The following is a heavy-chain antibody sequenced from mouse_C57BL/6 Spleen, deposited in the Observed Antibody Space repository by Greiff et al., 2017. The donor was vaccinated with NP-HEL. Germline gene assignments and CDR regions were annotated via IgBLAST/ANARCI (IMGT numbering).Heavy chain of an antibody. D-gene: IGHD1-1*01. CDR2: IDPSDSET. V-gene: IGHV1-52*01. J-gene: IGHJ2*01. Sequence: VQLQQPGAELVRPGSSVKLSCKASGYTFTSYWMHWVKQRPIQGLEWIGNIDPSDSETHYNQKFKDKATLTVDKSSSTAYMQLSSLTSEDSAVYCGAREGYCGSIFDYWGQGTTLTVSS. CDR3: AREGYCGSIFDY. CDR1: GYTFTSYW.